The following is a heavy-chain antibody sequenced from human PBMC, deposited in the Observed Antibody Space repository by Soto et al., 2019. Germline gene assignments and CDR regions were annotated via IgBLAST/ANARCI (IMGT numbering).Heavy chain of an antibody. Sequence: LKISCKGSGYSFTSYWIGWVRQMPGKGLEWMGIIYPGDSDTRYSPSFQGQVTISADKSISTAYLQWSSLKASDTAMYYCARHPVGYCSGGSCYDRWFDPWGQGTLVTVS. D-gene: IGHD2-15*01. CDR2: IYPGDSDT. J-gene: IGHJ5*02. CDR1: GYSFTSYW. CDR3: ARHPVGYCSGGSCYDRWFDP. V-gene: IGHV5-51*01.